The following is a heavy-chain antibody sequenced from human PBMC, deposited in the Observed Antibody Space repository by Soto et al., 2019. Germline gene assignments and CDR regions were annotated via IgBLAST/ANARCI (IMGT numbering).Heavy chain of an antibody. Sequence: QVQLVQSGAEVKQPGASVKVSCKASGYNFMRYGFTWVRQAPGQGLEWMGWINVDNGETNYPQKIQGRVTMTTVTSTSTVYMELRSLTSDDTAVYYCARWISGVYSDLFDPCGHGTLVTVSS. CDR3: ARWISGVYSDLFDP. D-gene: IGHD1-26*01. CDR2: INVDNGET. J-gene: IGHJ5*02. CDR1: GYNFMRYG. V-gene: IGHV1-18*04.